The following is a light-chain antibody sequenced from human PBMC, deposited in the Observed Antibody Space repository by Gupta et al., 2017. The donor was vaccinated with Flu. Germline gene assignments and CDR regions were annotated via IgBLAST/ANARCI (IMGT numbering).Light chain of an antibody. CDR1: QSFSTY. Sequence: PSTLSASVGDRVTITCRASQSFSTYLAWYQQKPGKAPRLLIYKASNLESGVPSGFSASGSGTEFTLTISSLQPDDFATYYCQQYKSYPLTFGGGTKVEIK. V-gene: IGKV1-5*03. CDR3: QQYKSYPLT. CDR2: KAS. J-gene: IGKJ4*01.